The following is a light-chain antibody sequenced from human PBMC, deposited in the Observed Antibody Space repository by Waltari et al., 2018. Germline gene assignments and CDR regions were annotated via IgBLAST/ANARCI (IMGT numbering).Light chain of an antibody. J-gene: IGLJ3*02. CDR2: SQN. Sequence: QTVVTQEPSFSVSPGGTVTLTCALSSGSVSTSFSPGWYQPTPGQAPRTRICSQNTRSSGVPDRCSGSILWSKAALTITGAQADDGSDYYCGLYLPSGIWVFGGGTKLTVL. V-gene: IGLV8-61*01. CDR1: SGSVSTSFS. CDR3: GLYLPSGIWV.